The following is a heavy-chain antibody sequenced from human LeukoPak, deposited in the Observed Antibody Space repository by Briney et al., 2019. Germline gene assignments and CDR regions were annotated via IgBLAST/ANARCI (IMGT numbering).Heavy chain of an antibody. Sequence: SVTVSCKASGCTFSSYAISWVRLAPGPGLEWMGGIIPIFGTANYAQKFQGRVTITADESTSTAYMELSSLRSEDTAVYYCARDPSGYAELINWFDPWGQGTLVTVSS. CDR1: GCTFSSYA. CDR3: ARDPSGYAELINWFDP. J-gene: IGHJ5*02. CDR2: IIPIFGTA. V-gene: IGHV1-69*13. D-gene: IGHD5-12*01.